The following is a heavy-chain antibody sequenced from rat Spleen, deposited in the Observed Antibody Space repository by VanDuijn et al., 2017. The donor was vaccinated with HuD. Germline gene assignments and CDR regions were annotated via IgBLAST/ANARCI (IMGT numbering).Heavy chain of an antibody. CDR1: GFTFSNSG. D-gene: IGHD1-11*01. V-gene: IGHV5-29*01. CDR2: ISSVGSST. J-gene: IGHJ3*01. CDR3: ARDIYGGYSELGYFAY. Sequence: EVQLVESGGGVVQPGRSLKLSCAAPGFTFSNSGMAWVRQAPTKGLEWVATISSVGSSTYYRDSVEGRCTSSRDNAKGTLYLQMDSLRSEETATFFCARDIYGGYSELGYFAYWGQGTLVTVSS.